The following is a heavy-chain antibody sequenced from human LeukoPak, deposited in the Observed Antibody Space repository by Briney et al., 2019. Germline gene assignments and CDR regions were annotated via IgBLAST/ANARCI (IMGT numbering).Heavy chain of an antibody. J-gene: IGHJ4*02. D-gene: IGHD3-10*01. CDR3: AKHLWRDLLWFGEGYYVDY. V-gene: IGHV3-23*01. CDR1: GFPFSNYA. CDR2: ISGSGGST. Sequence: GGSLRLSCAASGFPFSNYAMSWVRQTPGKGLEWVSVISGSGGSTYYTDSVKGRFTISRDNSKNTLYLQMNSLRVEDTAVYYCAKHLWRDLLWFGEGYYVDYWGQGTLVTVSS.